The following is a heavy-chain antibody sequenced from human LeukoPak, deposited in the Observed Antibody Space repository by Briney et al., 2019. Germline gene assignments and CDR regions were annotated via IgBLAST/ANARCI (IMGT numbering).Heavy chain of an antibody. D-gene: IGHD3-22*01. V-gene: IGHV4-61*02. J-gene: IGHJ4*02. Sequence: SQTLSLTCTVSGNSISSGDNYWSWIRQPAGKGLEWIGRIYTSGSTNYNPSLKSRVTISGDTSRNQFSLRLTSVTAADTAVYYCARASYSYDINGWVPFDYWGQGTLVTVSS. CDR3: ARASYSYDINGWVPFDY. CDR2: IYTSGST. CDR1: GNSISSGDNY.